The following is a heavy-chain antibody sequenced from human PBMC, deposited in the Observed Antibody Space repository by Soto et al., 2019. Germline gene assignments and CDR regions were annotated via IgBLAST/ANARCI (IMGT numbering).Heavy chain of an antibody. Sequence: SETLSLTCAVSGGSISSSNWWSWVRQPPGKGLEWIGEIYHSGSTNYNPSLKSRVTISVDKSKNQFSLKLSSVTAADTAVYYCARDGYCSSTSCQPRPEPRQRWFDPWGQGTLVTVSS. V-gene: IGHV4-4*02. CDR3: ARDGYCSSTSCQPRPEPRQRWFDP. CDR2: IYHSGST. D-gene: IGHD2-2*03. J-gene: IGHJ5*02. CDR1: GGSISSSNW.